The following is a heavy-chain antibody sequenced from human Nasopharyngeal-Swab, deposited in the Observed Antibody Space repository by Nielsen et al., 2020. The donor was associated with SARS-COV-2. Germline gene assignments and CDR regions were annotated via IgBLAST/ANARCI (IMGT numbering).Heavy chain of an antibody. V-gene: IGHV3-9*01. CDR1: GFTFRAYA. CDR3: AKATVGTTSRGWGALDK. CDR2: ISYNSGSI. D-gene: IGHD1-1*01. J-gene: IGHJ4*02. Sequence: GGSLRLSCATSGFTFRAYAMNWVRQAPGKGLECVAGISYNSGSITYADSVRGRFTISRDNARNSLYLQMNSLRREDTALYYCAKATVGTTSRGWGALDKWGQGTLVTVSS.